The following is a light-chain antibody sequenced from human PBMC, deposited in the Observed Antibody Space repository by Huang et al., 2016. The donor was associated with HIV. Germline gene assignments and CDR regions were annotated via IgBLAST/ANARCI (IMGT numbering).Light chain of an antibody. CDR1: QSISNY. CDR3: QQSYNTPPT. J-gene: IGKJ1*01. CDR2: GAS. Sequence: DIQMTQSPASLSASVGDRVTITCRATQSISNYVKWYQQKPGKAPTLLIYGASTLQSGVPSMFSGSGSGTDFTLTISSLQPEDFTTYYCQQSYNTPPTFGQGTKVEI. V-gene: IGKV1-39*01.